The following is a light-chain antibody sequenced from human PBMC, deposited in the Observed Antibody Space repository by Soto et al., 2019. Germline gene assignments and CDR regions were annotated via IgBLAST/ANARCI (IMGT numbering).Light chain of an antibody. CDR2: GTT. CDR1: QYVSRTY. J-gene: IGKJ1*01. CDR3: QQYETSPRT. Sequence: EVVLTQSPGTLSLSPGESATLSCRASQYVSRTYLAWYQQKPGQAPRLLIYGTTSTVTGIPGRFSGSGSGTDFTLTISRLEPEDFAMYYCQQYETSPRTFGQGTKVEI. V-gene: IGKV3-20*01.